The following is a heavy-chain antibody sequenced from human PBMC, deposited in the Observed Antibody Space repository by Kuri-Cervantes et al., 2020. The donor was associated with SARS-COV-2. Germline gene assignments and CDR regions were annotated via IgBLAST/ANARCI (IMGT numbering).Heavy chain of an antibody. CDR3: ARDHSRSILTGPDFDY. D-gene: IGHD3-9*01. CDR1: GFTFSSYS. J-gene: IGHJ4*02. V-gene: IGHV3-21*01. CDR2: ISSSSSYI. Sequence: ETLSLTCAASGFTFSSYSMNWVRQAPRKGLEWVSSISSSSSYIYYADSVKGRFTISRDNAKNSLYLQMNSLRAEDTAVYYCARDHSRSILTGPDFDYWGQGTLVTVSS.